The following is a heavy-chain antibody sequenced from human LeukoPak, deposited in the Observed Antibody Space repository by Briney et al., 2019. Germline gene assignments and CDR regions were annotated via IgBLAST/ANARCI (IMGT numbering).Heavy chain of an antibody. CDR1: GYTFTIYG. V-gene: IGHV1-18*01. J-gene: IGHJ4*02. CDR3: ARGLYYYGSGSYYPFDY. Sequence: ASVKVSCKASGYTFTIYGISWVRQAPGQGLEWMGWISAYNGNTNYAQKLQGRVTMTTDTSTSTAYMELRSLRSDDTAVYYCARGLYYYGSGSYYPFDYWGQGTLVTVSS. CDR2: ISAYNGNT. D-gene: IGHD3-10*01.